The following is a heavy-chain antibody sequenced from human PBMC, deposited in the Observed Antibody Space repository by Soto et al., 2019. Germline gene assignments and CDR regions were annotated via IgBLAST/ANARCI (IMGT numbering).Heavy chain of an antibody. D-gene: IGHD3-9*01. Sequence: QVQLVQSGAEVKKPGSSVKVSCKASGGTFSSYAISWVRQAPGQGLEWMGGILPIFGTANYAQKFQGRVTITADESTSTAYMELSSLRSEDTAVYYCAESTNYDILTGYYPIYYYYGMDVWGQGTTVTVSS. V-gene: IGHV1-69*01. J-gene: IGHJ6*02. CDR2: ILPIFGTA. CDR3: AESTNYDILTGYYPIYYYYGMDV. CDR1: GGTFSSYA.